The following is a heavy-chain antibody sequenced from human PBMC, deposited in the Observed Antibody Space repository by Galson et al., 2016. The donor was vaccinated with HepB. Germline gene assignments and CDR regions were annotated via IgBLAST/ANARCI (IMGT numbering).Heavy chain of an antibody. CDR2: ITRSGGTT. CDR3: ARDVRGSEDY. J-gene: IGHJ4*02. D-gene: IGHD1-26*01. V-gene: IGHV3-48*02. CDR1: GFTSNNYD. Sequence: SLRLSCAASGFTSNNYDMHWFRQAPGKGLEWVSYITRSGGTTLYADSVKGRFTISRDNAKNSLYLQTNSLRDEDTAVYYCARDVRGSEDYWGQGTLVTVSS.